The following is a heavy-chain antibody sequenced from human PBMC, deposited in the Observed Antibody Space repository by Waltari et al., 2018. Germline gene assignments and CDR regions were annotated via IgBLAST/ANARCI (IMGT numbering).Heavy chain of an antibody. CDR1: GGSFSGFY. CDR3: ARGXXDGLFDS. Sequence: QVQLXQWGAGLLKPSETLSLTXAVYGGSFSGFYWSWIRQPPGKGLECIGEIQLSXIISYNPSLKSRXIVXVETSXNXFSLRLSXXXAADXAMYFCARGXXDGLFDSXGQGTLVTVXS. J-gene: IGHJ4*02. CDR2: IQLSXII. V-gene: IGHV4-34*01.